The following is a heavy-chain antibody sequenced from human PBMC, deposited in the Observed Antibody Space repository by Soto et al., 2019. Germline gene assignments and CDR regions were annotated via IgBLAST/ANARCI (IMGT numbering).Heavy chain of an antibody. V-gene: IGHV3-23*01. J-gene: IGHJ4*02. CDR2: ISGSGGTT. CDR3: AATPYDFWSPGQFYFDH. D-gene: IGHD3-3*01. Sequence: GGSLRLSCRVSGFTSSSHAMSWVRLAPGKGLECVSGISGSGGTTFYAESVKGRFTVSRDNSKNTLYLQMNSLRAEDTAVYYCAATPYDFWSPGQFYFDHWGQGTQVTVSS. CDR1: GFTSSSHA.